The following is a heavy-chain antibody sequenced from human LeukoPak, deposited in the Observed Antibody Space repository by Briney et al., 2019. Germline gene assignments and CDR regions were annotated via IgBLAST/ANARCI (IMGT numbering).Heavy chain of an antibody. CDR3: AAWTDRGYSY. CDR1: GFTFSWSW. CDR2: INPDGDGM. V-gene: IGHV3-7*01. Sequence: GGSVRLSCTASGFTFSWSWMNWIRQAPAKELEWVANINPDGDGMRFVDSVKGRFTMSRDNAQSSLHLQMNSLRVEDTASYYCAAWTDRGYSYWGQGVLVTVSS. D-gene: IGHD5-12*01. J-gene: IGHJ4*02.